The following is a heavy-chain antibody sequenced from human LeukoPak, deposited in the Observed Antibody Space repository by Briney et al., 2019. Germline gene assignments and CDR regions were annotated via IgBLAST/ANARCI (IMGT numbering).Heavy chain of an antibody. CDR3: AKSPRERSSI. CDR2: ISGSGGST. J-gene: IGHJ3*02. CDR1: GFTFSSYD. V-gene: IGHV3-23*01. Sequence: GGSLRLSCAASGFTFSSYDMSWVRQAPGKGLEWVSAISGSGGSTYYADSVKGLFTISRDNSKNTLYLQMNSLRAEDTAVYYCAKSPRERSSIWGQGTMVTVSS. D-gene: IGHD1-26*01.